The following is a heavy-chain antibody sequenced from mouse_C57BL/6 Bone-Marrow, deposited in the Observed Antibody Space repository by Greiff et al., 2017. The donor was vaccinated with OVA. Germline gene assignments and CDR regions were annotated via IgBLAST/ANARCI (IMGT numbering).Heavy chain of an antibody. V-gene: IGHV1-39*01. CDR1: GYSFTDYN. CDR3: ARSGYYGSSQFAY. J-gene: IGHJ3*01. Sequence: EVKLVESGPELVKPGASVKISCKASGYSFTDYNMNWVKQSNGKSLEWIGVINPNYGTTSYNQKFKGKATLTVDQSSSTAYMQLNSLTSEDSAVYYCARSGYYGSSQFAYWGQGTLVTVSA. CDR2: INPNYGTT. D-gene: IGHD1-1*01.